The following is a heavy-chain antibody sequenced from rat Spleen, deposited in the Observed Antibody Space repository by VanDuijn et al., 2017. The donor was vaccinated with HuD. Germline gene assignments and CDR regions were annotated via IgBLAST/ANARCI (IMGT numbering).Heavy chain of an antibody. CDR1: GHSITSSYR. V-gene: IGHV3-3*01. CDR3: AKFYYYDGPYYYDY. J-gene: IGHJ2*01. Sequence: SLSLTCSVTGHSITSSYRWNWIRKFPGNKLEWMGYINSAGSTNYNPSLKSRISITRDTSKNQFFLQVNSVTTEDTATYFCAKFYYYDGPYYYDYWGQGIMVTVSS. CDR2: INSAGST. D-gene: IGHD1-12*02.